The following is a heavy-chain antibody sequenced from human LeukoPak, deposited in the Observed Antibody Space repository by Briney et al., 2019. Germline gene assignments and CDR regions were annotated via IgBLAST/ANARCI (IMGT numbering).Heavy chain of an antibody. Sequence: GGTLRLSCAASGFTFSSYGMSWVRQAPGKGLEWVSAISGSGGSTYYADSVKGRFTISRDNSKNTLYLQMNSLRAEDTAVYYCAKDIAAFGGVSYFDYWGQGTLVTVSS. CDR1: GFTFSSYG. CDR2: ISGSGGST. D-gene: IGHD3-16*01. V-gene: IGHV3-23*01. J-gene: IGHJ4*02. CDR3: AKDIAAFGGVSYFDY.